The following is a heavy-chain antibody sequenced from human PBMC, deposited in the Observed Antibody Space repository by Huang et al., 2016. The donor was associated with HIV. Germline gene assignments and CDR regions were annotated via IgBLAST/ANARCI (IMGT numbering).Heavy chain of an antibody. CDR2: IIPIFDKV. J-gene: IGHJ3*01. V-gene: IGHV1-69*13. Sequence: QVQLVQSGAEVKKPGSSVKVSCKASGGTFGSYDISWVRQAPGQGLGWMGGIIPIFDKVNYAQKFQGRVRSTADASTSTAYMELTSLRSEDTAVYYCARDLTGTRAAAAGIRGDAFDVWGQGTLVTVSS. D-gene: IGHD6-13*01. CDR3: ARDLTGTRAAAAGIRGDAFDV. CDR1: GGTFGSYD.